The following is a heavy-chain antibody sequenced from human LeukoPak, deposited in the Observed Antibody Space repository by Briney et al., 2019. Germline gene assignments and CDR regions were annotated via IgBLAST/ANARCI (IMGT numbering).Heavy chain of an antibody. CDR3: ARREVTLAAAGITNWFDP. CDR2: IYYSGST. J-gene: IGHJ5*02. CDR1: GGSISSSSYY. Sequence: SETLSLTCTVSGGSISSSSYYWGWIRQPPGKGLEWIGSIYYSGSTYYNPSLKSRVTISVDTSKNQFSLKLSSVTAADTAVYYCARREVTLAAAGITNWFDPWGQGTLVTVSS. V-gene: IGHV4-39*01. D-gene: IGHD6-13*01.